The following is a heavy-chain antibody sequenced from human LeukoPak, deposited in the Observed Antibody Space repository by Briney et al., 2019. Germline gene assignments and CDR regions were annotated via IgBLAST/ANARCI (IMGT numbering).Heavy chain of an antibody. CDR2: IKQDGSEK. CDR3: AAYGSGSYWGYWFDP. D-gene: IGHD3-10*01. V-gene: IGHV3-7*01. J-gene: IGHJ5*02. Sequence: GGSLRLSCAASGFTFSSYWMSWVRQAPGKGLEWVANIKQDGSEKYYVDSVKGRFTISRDNAKNSLYLQMNSLRAEDTAVYYCAAYGSGSYWGYWFDPWGQGTLVTVSS. CDR1: GFTFSSYW.